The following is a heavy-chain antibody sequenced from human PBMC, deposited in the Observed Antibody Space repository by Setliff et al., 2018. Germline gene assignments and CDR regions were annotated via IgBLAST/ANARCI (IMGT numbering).Heavy chain of an antibody. Sequence: PGGSLRLSCAASGFTFSYYWMSWVRQAPGKGLEWVANIKQDGGERYYVDSVKGRFTISRDNAKDSLYLQMNSLRAEDSAVYYCVREGYYDSSRPNWFDPWGQGTLVTVSS. CDR3: VREGYYDSSRPNWFDP. CDR1: GFTFSYYW. J-gene: IGHJ5*02. CDR2: IKQDGGER. V-gene: IGHV3-7*01. D-gene: IGHD3-22*01.